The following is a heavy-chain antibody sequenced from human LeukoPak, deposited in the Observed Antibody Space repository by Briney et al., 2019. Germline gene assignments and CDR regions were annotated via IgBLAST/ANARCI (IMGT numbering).Heavy chain of an antibody. D-gene: IGHD2-21*01. CDR3: VREGYFVFDF. V-gene: IGHV3-11*04. CDR2: ITNSGTTI. CDR1: GFTFTDYY. Sequence: GGSLRLSCAASGFTFTDYYMSWIRQAPGKGLEWVSYITNSGTTIYYADSVKGRFTISRDNAKNSLYLQMNSLRVEDTAVYYCVREGYFVFDFWGQGALVTVSS. J-gene: IGHJ4*02.